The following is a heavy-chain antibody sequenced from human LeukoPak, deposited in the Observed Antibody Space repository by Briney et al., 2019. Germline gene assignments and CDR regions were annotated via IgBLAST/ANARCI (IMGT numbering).Heavy chain of an antibody. J-gene: IGHJ4*02. D-gene: IGHD6-19*01. CDR2: IGGGGGST. CDR1: GFTFSSYA. V-gene: IGHV3-23*01. Sequence: PGGSLRLSCAASGFTFSSYAMSWVRQAPGKGLEWGSGIGGGGGSTYYADSVKGRFTISRDNSKNKLSLQMTSLRAEDTAVYYRAKMYSSGWHFDYWGQGTLVTVSS. CDR3: AKMYSSGWHFDY.